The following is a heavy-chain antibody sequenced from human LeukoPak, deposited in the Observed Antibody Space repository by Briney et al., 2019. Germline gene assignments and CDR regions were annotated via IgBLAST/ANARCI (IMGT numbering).Heavy chain of an antibody. Sequence: GGSLRLSCAASGFTFSSYSMNWVRQAPGKGLEWDSSISSSSSYIYYVDSVKGRFTISRDNAKNSLYLQMNSLRAEDTAVYYCARDLYGDYDVCFDYWGQGTLVTVSS. CDR3: ARDLYGDYDVCFDY. J-gene: IGHJ4*02. V-gene: IGHV3-21*01. CDR2: ISSSSSYI. D-gene: IGHD4-17*01. CDR1: GFTFSSYS.